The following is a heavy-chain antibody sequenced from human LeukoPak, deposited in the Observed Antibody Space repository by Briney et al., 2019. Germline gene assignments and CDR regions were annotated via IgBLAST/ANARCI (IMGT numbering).Heavy chain of an antibody. J-gene: IGHJ4*02. V-gene: IGHV3-48*01. CDR3: ARIVGATSY. D-gene: IGHD1-26*01. CDR1: GFTFSSYS. CDR2: ISSSSCTI. Sequence: GGSLRLSCAASGFTFSSYSMNWVRQAPGKGLEWVSYISSSSCTIYYADSVKGRFTISRDNAKNSLYLQMNSLRAEDTAVYYCARIVGATSYWGQGTLVTVS.